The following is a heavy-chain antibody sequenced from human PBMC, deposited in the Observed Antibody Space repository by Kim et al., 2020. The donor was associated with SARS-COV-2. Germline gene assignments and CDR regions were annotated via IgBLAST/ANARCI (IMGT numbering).Heavy chain of an antibody. Sequence: SETLSLTCTVSGGSISSSSYYWGWIRQPPGKGLEWIGSIYYSGSTYYNPSLKSRVTISVDTSKNQFSLKLSSVTAADTAVYYCATEVAGTGRPDYWGQGT. D-gene: IGHD6-19*01. CDR1: GGSISSSSYY. J-gene: IGHJ4*02. V-gene: IGHV4-39*02. CDR3: ATEVAGTGRPDY. CDR2: IYYSGST.